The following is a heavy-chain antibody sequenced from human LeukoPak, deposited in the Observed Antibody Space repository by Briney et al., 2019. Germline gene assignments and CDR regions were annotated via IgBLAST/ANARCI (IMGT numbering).Heavy chain of an antibody. CDR1: GGSMSTYY. J-gene: IGHJ5*02. Sequence: SETLSLTCTVSGGSMSTYYWSWIRQPPGKGLEWIGYIYYSGSTNYNPSLKSRVTISVDTSKNQFSLKLSSVTAADTAVYYCARAYYDFWSDYHTPNWFDPWGQGTLATVSS. CDR2: IYYSGST. D-gene: IGHD3-3*01. V-gene: IGHV4-59*01. CDR3: ARAYYDFWSDYHTPNWFDP.